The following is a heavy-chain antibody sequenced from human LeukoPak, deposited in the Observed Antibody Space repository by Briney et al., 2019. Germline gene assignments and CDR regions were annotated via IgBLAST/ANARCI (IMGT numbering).Heavy chain of an antibody. V-gene: IGHV3-23*01. Sequence: GGSLRLSCAASGFTFSSYAMSWVRQAPGKGLEWVSAISGSGGSTYYADSVKGRFTISRDNSKDTLYLQMNSLRAEDTAVYYCAKRPSDYGDYVTYFDYWGQGTLVTVSS. CDR2: ISGSGGST. D-gene: IGHD4-17*01. J-gene: IGHJ4*02. CDR3: AKRPSDYGDYVTYFDY. CDR1: GFTFSSYA.